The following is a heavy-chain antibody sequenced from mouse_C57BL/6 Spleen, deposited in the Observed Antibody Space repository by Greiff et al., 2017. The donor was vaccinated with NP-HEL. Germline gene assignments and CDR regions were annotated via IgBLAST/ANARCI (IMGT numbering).Heavy chain of an antibody. CDR1: GFNIKNTY. V-gene: IGHV14-3*01. Sequence: DVQLQESVAELVRPGASVKLSCTASGFNIKNTYMHWVKQRPEQGLEWIGRIDPANGNTKYAPKFQGKATITADTSSNTAYLQLSSLTSEDTAIYYCAISDSSGPYYYAMDYWGQGTSVTVSS. CDR3: AISDSSGPYYYAMDY. CDR2: IDPANGNT. D-gene: IGHD3-2*02. J-gene: IGHJ4*01.